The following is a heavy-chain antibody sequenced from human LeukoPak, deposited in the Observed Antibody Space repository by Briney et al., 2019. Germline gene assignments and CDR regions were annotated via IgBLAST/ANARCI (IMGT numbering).Heavy chain of an antibody. J-gene: IGHJ5*02. CDR3: ARGRGEGRGISMIRGVRAPSYNWFDP. Sequence: PSETLSLTCAVYGGSLSGYYWSWIRQSPGKGLEWIGEINHSGSANYNPSLKSRVTISVDTSKNQFSLKLSSVTAADTAVYYCARGRGEGRGISMIRGVRAPSYNWFDPWGHGTLVTVSS. CDR2: INHSGSA. CDR1: GGSLSGYY. D-gene: IGHD3-10*01. V-gene: IGHV4-34*01.